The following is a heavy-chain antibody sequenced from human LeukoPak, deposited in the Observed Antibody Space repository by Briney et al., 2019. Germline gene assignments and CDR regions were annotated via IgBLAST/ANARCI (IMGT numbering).Heavy chain of an antibody. J-gene: IGHJ4*02. Sequence: PGGSLRLSCAASGFTFSSHEMNWVRQAPGKGLEWVSYITSSGTTKYGDSVKGRFTISRDNAKNSLYLQMNSLRAEDTAVNYCARSATDSSSVDYWGQGTLVTVSS. CDR3: ARSATDSSSVDY. CDR1: GFTFSSHE. D-gene: IGHD6-6*01. V-gene: IGHV3-48*03. CDR2: ITSSGTT.